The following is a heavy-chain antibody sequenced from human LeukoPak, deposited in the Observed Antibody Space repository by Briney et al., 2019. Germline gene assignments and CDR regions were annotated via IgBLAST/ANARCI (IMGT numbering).Heavy chain of an antibody. J-gene: IGHJ4*02. CDR1: GFTFSSYG. D-gene: IGHD6-19*01. V-gene: IGHV3-48*01. CDR3: AREHTPYGSGCTAAY. Sequence: GGSLRLSCAASGFTFSSYGMNWVRQAPGKGLDWVSFISDSSTTIYYADSVKGRFTISRDNAKNSLYLQTNSLRAEDTAVYYCAREHTPYGSGCTAAYWGQGTLVTVSS. CDR2: ISDSSTTI.